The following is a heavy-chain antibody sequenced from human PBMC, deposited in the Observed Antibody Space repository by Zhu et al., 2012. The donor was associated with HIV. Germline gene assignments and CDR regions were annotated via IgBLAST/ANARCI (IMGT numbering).Heavy chain of an antibody. J-gene: IGHJ5*01. CDR1: GGSISSHF. CDR2: VYFSEST. CDR3: ARDRDYDILSGAFDS. Sequence: QVQLQESGPRLVRPSETLSLTCTVSGGSISSHFWTWIRQPPGKGLEWIGNVYFSESTKYNPSLESRVTISIDMSKNHFSLELTSVTAADTAVYYCARDRDYDILSGAFDSWGQGTLVTVSS. V-gene: IGHV4-59*11. D-gene: IGHD3-9*01.